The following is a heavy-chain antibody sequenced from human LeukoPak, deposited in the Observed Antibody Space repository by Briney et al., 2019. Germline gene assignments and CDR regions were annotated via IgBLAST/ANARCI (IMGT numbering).Heavy chain of an antibody. D-gene: IGHD3-10*01. CDR1: GGSISSGSYY. CDR2: ISGSGGST. CDR3: AAPLGFPDITNYYYMDV. Sequence: PSETLSLTCTVSGGSISSGSYYWSWIRQPAGKGLEWVSAISGSGGSTYYADSVKGRFTISRDNSKNTLYLQMNSLRAEDTAVYYCAAPLGFPDITNYYYMDVWGKGTTVTVSS. J-gene: IGHJ6*03. V-gene: IGHV3-23*01.